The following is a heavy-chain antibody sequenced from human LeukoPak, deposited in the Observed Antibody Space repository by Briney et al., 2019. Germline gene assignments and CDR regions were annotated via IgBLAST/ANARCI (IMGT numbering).Heavy chain of an antibody. CDR1: GFTFSSYA. CDR3: ARSSTSCFDY. Sequence: GGSLRLSCAASGFTFSSYAMSWVRQAPGKGLEWVPAISGSGGSIYYADSVKGRFTISRDNSKNTLYLQMNSLRAEDTAVYYCARSSTSCFDYWGQGTLVTVSS. V-gene: IGHV3-23*01. CDR2: ISGSGGSI. J-gene: IGHJ4*02. D-gene: IGHD2-2*01.